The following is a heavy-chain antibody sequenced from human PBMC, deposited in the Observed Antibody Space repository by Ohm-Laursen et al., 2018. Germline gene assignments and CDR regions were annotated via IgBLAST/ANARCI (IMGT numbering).Heavy chain of an antibody. CDR1: GFTFSSYW. J-gene: IGHJ4*02. V-gene: IGHV3-7*01. D-gene: IGHD1-26*01. CDR3: APPRGSYFVDY. Sequence: SLRLSCAAPGFTFSSYWMSWVRQAPGKGLEWVANIKQDGSEKYYVDSVKGRFTISRNNAKNSLYLQMNSLRAEDTAVYYCAPPRGSYFVDYWGQGTLVTVSS. CDR2: IKQDGSEK.